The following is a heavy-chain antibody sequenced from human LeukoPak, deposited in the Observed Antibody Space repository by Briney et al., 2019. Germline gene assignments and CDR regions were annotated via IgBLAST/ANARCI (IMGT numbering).Heavy chain of an antibody. D-gene: IGHD3-9*01. Sequence: GGSLRLSCVASEFTFNNYAVSWVRQAPGKGLEWVSYISSGSTTIYYADSVKGRFTISRDNAKNSLYLQMISLRPEDTAIYYCARGYYDILTGYSYWGQGTLVTVSS. CDR1: EFTFNNYA. CDR2: ISSGSTTI. CDR3: ARGYYDILTGYSY. J-gene: IGHJ4*02. V-gene: IGHV3-48*01.